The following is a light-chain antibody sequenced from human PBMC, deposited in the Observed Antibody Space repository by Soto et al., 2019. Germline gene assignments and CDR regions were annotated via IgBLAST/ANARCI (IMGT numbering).Light chain of an antibody. CDR3: QQYGSSPWA. CDR1: QSVSSN. J-gene: IGKJ1*01. CDR2: TAS. Sequence: EIVMTQSPPTLSVSPGERATLSCRASQSVSSNLAWYQQKPGRAPRLLIYTASTRATDIPDRFSGSGSGTDFTLTISRLEPEDVAVYYCQQYGSSPWAFGQGTKVDIK. V-gene: IGKV3-20*01.